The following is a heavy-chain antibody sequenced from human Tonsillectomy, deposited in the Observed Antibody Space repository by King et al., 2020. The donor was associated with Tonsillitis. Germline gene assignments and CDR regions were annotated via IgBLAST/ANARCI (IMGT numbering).Heavy chain of an antibody. CDR3: ARGGIVEQWLVRGLVLFDY. CDR1: GYTFTGYY. V-gene: IGHV1-2*02. CDR2: INPNSGGT. Sequence: QLVQSGAEVKKPGASVKVSCKASGYTFTGYYMHLVRQAPGQGLEWMGWINPNSGGTNYAQKFQGRVTMTRDTSISTAYMELSRLRSDDTAVYYCARGGIVEQWLVRGLVLFDYWGQGTLVTVSS. D-gene: IGHD6-19*01. J-gene: IGHJ4*02.